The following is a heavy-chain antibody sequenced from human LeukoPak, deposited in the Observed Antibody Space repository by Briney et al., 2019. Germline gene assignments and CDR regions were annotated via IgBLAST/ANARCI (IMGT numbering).Heavy chain of an antibody. D-gene: IGHD7-27*01. J-gene: IGHJ3*02. CDR1: GYTFTSYG. CDR2: ISAYNGNT. V-gene: IGHV1-18*01. Sequence: ASVKVSCKASGYTFTSYGISWVRQAPGQGLEWMGWISAYNGNTNYAQKLQGRVTMTTDTSTSTAYMELRSLRSDDTAVYYCARDGPTGDLYDAFDIWGQGTMVTVSS. CDR3: ARDGPTGDLYDAFDI.